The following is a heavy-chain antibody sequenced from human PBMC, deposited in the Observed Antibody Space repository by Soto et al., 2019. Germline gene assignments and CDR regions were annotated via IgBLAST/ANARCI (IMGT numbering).Heavy chain of an antibody. CDR2: INHSGST. CDR3: AREKGPQLEPRYNWFDP. J-gene: IGHJ5*02. V-gene: IGHV4-34*01. CDR1: GGYFSGYD. D-gene: IGHD3-3*01. Sequence: SETLSLTCTVYGGYFSGYDWSWIRQPPGKGLEWIGEINHSGSTNYNPSLKSRVTISVDTSKNQFSLKLSSVTAADTAVYYCAREKGPQLEPRYNWFDPWGQGTLVTVSS.